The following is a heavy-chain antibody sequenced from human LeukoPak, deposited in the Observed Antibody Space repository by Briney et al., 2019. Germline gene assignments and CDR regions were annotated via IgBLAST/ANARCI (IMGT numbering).Heavy chain of an antibody. CDR3: AREMGSVYFDY. CDR1: GFTFSSYG. D-gene: IGHD3-10*01. J-gene: IGHJ4*02. Sequence: PGGSLRLSCAASGFTFSSYGMHWVRQAPGKGLEWVAVISYDGSNKYYADSVKGRFTISRDNSKNTVYLQINSLRAEDTAVYYCAREMGSVYFDYWGQGTLVTVSS. CDR2: ISYDGSNK. V-gene: IGHV3-30*03.